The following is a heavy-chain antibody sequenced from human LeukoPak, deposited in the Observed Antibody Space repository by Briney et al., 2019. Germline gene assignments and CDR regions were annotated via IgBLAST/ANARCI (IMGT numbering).Heavy chain of an antibody. CDR2: IYTSGST. D-gene: IGHD6-13*01. J-gene: IGHJ1*01. V-gene: IGHV4-4*07. CDR3: ARGYSSSWYSFGYFQH. CDR1: GGSISSYY. Sequence: SETLSLTCTVSGGSISSYYWSWIRQPAGKGLKWIGRIYTSGSTNYNPSLKSRVTISVDTSKNQFSLKLSSVTAADTAVYYCARGYSSSWYSFGYFQHWGQGTLVTVSS.